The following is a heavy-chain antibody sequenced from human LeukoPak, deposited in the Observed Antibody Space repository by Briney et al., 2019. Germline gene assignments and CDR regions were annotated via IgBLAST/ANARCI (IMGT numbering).Heavy chain of an antibody. CDR3: VRSGPAAGRPDAFDI. J-gene: IGHJ4*02. D-gene: IGHD2-2*01. V-gene: IGHV4-34*01. CDR1: GGSFSGYY. CDR2: INHSGST. Sequence: SETLSLTCAVYGGSFSGYYWSWIRQPPGKGLEWIGEINHSGSTNYNPSLTSRVTISVDTPKNQFSLKLSSVIAADTAVYYCVRSGPAAGRPDAFDIWGQGTLVTVSS.